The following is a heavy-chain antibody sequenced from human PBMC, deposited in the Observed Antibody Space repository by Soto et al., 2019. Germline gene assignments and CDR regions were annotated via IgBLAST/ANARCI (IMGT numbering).Heavy chain of an antibody. CDR3: AKGHCSGGSCYSALDAFDI. V-gene: IGHV3-23*01. J-gene: IGHJ3*02. CDR2: ISGSGGST. Sequence: EVQLLESGGGLVQPGGSLSLSCAASGFTFSSYAMSWVRQAPGKGLEWVSAISGSGGSTYYADSVKGRFTISRDNSKNTLYLQMNSLRAEDTAVYYCAKGHCSGGSCYSALDAFDIWGQGTMVTVSS. CDR1: GFTFSSYA. D-gene: IGHD2-15*01.